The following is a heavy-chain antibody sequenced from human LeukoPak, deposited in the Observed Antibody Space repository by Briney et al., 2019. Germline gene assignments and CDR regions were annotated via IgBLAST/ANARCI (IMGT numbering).Heavy chain of an antibody. D-gene: IGHD3-10*01. J-gene: IGHJ5*02. Sequence: PSETLSLTCAVYGGSFSGYYWSWIRQPSGKGLEWIGEINHSGSTNYNPSLKSRVTISVDTSKNQFSLKLSSVTAADTAVYYCARHGFGNHNWFDPWGQGTLVTVSS. CDR1: GGSFSGYY. CDR3: ARHGFGNHNWFDP. CDR2: INHSGST. V-gene: IGHV4-34*01.